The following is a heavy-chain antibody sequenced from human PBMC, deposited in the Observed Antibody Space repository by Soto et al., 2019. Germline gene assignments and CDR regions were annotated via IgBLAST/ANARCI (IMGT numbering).Heavy chain of an antibody. CDR1: GGSISSRNW. J-gene: IGHJ4*02. Sequence: SETLSLTCAVSGGSISSRNWWSWVRQPPGKGLEWIGEIYHSGSTNYNPSLKSRVTISVDKSKNQFSLKLSSVTAADTAVYSCARTPWDGYTGYYVDYWGQGTLVTVS. V-gene: IGHV4-4*02. CDR3: ARTPWDGYTGYYVDY. CDR2: IYHSGST. D-gene: IGHD5-18*01.